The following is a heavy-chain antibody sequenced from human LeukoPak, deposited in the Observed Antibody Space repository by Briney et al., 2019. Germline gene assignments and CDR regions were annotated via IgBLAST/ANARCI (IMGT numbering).Heavy chain of an antibody. Sequence: PSETLSLTCTVSGGSISSSSYYWGWIRQPPGKGLEWIGSIYYSGSTYYNPSLKSRVTISVDTSKNQFSLKLSSVTAADTVVYYCARHYGDHEVYYYYYYMDVWGKGTTVTVSS. J-gene: IGHJ6*03. CDR1: GGSISSSSYY. D-gene: IGHD4-17*01. V-gene: IGHV4-39*01. CDR3: ARHYGDHEVYYYYYYMDV. CDR2: IYYSGST.